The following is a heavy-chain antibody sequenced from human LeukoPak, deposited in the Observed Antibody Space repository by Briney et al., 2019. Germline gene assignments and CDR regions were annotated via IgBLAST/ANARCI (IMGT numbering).Heavy chain of an antibody. Sequence: SETRSFTGSVSGGAITTNYWTWFRQPPGEGLKWIGYVHPSGATNSNPSLKSRVTISVDTSKIQLPLILSSVTAADTAVYYCARHGKGVTYFYPFDIWGQGTVVAVSS. CDR2: VHPSGAT. CDR3: ARHGKGVTYFYPFDI. CDR1: GGAITTNY. J-gene: IGHJ3*02. V-gene: IGHV4-59*08. D-gene: IGHD2/OR15-2a*01.